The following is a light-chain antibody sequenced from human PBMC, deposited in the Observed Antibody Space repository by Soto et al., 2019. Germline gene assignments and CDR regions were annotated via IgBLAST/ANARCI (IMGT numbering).Light chain of an antibody. CDR1: PSVSSY. Sequence: DIVLTQSPATLSLSPGERATLSCRASPSVSSYLAWYQQKPGQGPRLLIYDASNRATGIPARFSGSGSGTDVTLTISSLEPEDFAVYYCQQRSNWPPTRTFGGGTKVEIK. CDR3: QQRSNWPPTRT. V-gene: IGKV3-11*01. J-gene: IGKJ4*01. CDR2: DAS.